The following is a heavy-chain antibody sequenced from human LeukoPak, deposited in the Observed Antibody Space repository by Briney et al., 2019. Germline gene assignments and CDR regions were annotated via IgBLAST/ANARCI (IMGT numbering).Heavy chain of an antibody. Sequence: PSETLSLTCAVYGGSFSGYYWSWIRQPPGKGLEWIGEINHSESTNYNPSLKSRVTISVDTSKNQFSLKLSSVTAADTAVYYCARGLSRPWFDPWGQGTLVTVSS. CDR3: ARGLSRPWFDP. J-gene: IGHJ5*02. CDR2: INHSEST. CDR1: GGSFSGYY. V-gene: IGHV4-34*01.